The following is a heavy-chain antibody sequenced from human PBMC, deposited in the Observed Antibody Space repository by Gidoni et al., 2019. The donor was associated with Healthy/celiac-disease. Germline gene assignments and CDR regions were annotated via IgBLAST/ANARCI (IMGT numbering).Heavy chain of an antibody. CDR1: VGSFSGSY. D-gene: IGHD3-10*01. Sequence: QVQLQQWGAGLLKPSETLSLTCAVYVGSFSGSYWSWIRQPPGKGLEWIGEINHSGSTNYNPSLKSRVTISVETSKNQFSRKLSSVTAADTAVYYCARERINYYGSGRPVVYMDVWGKGTTVTVSS. CDR2: INHSGST. CDR3: ARERINYYGSGRPVVYMDV. V-gene: IGHV4-34*01. J-gene: IGHJ6*03.